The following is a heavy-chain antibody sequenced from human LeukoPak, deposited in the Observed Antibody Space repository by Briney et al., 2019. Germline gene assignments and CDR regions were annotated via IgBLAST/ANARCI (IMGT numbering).Heavy chain of an antibody. J-gene: IGHJ3*02. Sequence: GGSLRLSCAASGFTFDDHAMHWVRQAPGKGLEWVSGISWNSGSIGYADSVKGRFTISRDNAKNSLYLQMNSLRAEDTAVYYCARDDTAMVYHAFDIWGQGTMVTVS. CDR2: ISWNSGSI. V-gene: IGHV3-9*01. D-gene: IGHD5-18*01. CDR1: GFTFDDHA. CDR3: ARDDTAMVYHAFDI.